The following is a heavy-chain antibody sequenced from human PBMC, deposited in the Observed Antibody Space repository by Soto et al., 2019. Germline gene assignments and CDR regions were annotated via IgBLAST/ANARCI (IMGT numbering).Heavy chain of an antibody. V-gene: IGHV1-2*02. Sequence: ASVKVSCKASGYTFTGYYMHWVRQAPGHGLEWMGWINPNSGGTNYAQKFQGRVTMTRDTSISTAYMELSRLRSDDTAVYYCARGSVGYDFWSGYSAGWVMDVWGQGTTVTVSS. D-gene: IGHD3-3*01. CDR1: GYTFTGYY. CDR2: INPNSGGT. CDR3: ARGSVGYDFWSGYSAGWVMDV. J-gene: IGHJ6*02.